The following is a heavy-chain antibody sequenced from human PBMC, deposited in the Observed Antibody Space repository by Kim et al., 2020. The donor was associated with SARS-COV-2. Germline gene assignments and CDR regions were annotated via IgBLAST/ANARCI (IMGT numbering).Heavy chain of an antibody. J-gene: IGHJ3*02. V-gene: IGHV1-2*02. CDR1: GYTFTGYY. D-gene: IGHD5-18*01. Sequence: ASVKVSCKASGYTFTGYYMHWVRQAPGQGLEWMGWINPNSGGTNYAQKFQGRVTMTRDTSISTAYMELSRLRSDDTAVYYCAREAVDTAMVTQAFDIWGQGTMVTVSS. CDR2: INPNSGGT. CDR3: AREAVDTAMVTQAFDI.